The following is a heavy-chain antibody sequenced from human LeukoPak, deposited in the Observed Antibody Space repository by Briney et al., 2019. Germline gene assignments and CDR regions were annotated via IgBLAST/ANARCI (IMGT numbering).Heavy chain of an antibody. V-gene: IGHV4-59*06. J-gene: IGHJ4*02. CDR1: GGSISSYY. Sequence: SETLSLTCTVSGGSISSYYWSWIRQHTGKGLEWIGYINYSGSTDYNPSLKSRVTISVDTSKNQFSLKLSSVTAADTAVYYCARVVLTTVELRFDYWGQGSQVTVSS. CDR3: ARVVLTTVELRFDY. D-gene: IGHD4-11*01. CDR2: INYSGST.